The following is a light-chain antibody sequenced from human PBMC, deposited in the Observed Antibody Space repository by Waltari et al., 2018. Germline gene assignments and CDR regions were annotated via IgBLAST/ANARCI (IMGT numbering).Light chain of an antibody. CDR3: QQTYSTSWT. J-gene: IGKJ1*01. CDR2: AAS. V-gene: IGKV1-39*01. Sequence: DIQMTQSPSSLSASIGDRVPITCRSSQRFSGYLNWYQQKPGKAPKVLIYAASSLQSGVPPRFRGSGSGTVFTLTINGLQPEDFATYYCQQTYSTSWTFGQGTKVEVK. CDR1: QRFSGY.